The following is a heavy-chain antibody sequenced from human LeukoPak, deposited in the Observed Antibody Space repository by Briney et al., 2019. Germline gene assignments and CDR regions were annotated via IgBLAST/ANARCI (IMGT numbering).Heavy chain of an antibody. D-gene: IGHD3-10*01. Sequence: GGSLRLSCAASGFTFNNYAMSWVRQAPGKGLEWVSAISGSDAGTYYADSVKGRFTISRDNSKNTLYLQMNSLRAEDTAVYYCARELWFGKARWFDPWGQGTLVTVSS. CDR2: ISGSDAGT. CDR1: GFTFNNYA. V-gene: IGHV3-23*01. J-gene: IGHJ5*02. CDR3: ARELWFGKARWFDP.